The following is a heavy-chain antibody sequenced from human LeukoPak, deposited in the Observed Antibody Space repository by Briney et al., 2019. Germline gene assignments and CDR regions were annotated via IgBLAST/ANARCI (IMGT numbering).Heavy chain of an antibody. CDR1: GFTFSSYA. V-gene: IGHV3-30-3*01. CDR2: ISYDGSNK. J-gene: IGHJ4*02. D-gene: IGHD6-19*01. CDR3: ARATVGQWLGPAMQY. Sequence: PGGSLRLSCAASGFTFSSYAMHWVRQAPGKGLEWVAVISYDGSNKYYADSVKGRFTISRDNSKNTLYLQMNSLRAEDTAVYYCARATVGQWLGPAMQYWGQGTLVTVS.